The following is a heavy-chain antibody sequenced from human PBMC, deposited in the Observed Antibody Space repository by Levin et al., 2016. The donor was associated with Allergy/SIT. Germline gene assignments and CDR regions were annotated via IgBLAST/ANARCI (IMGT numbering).Heavy chain of an antibody. J-gene: IGHJ6*02. V-gene: IGHV1-69*02. Sequence: SVKVSCKASGGTFSSYTISWVRQAPGQGLEWMGRIIPILGIANYAQKFQGRVTITADKSTSTAYMELSSLRSEDTAVYYCARSSEKPDGDYDYVWGSYQPYYYYGMDVWGQGTTVTVSS. CDR2: IIPILGIA. CDR1: GGTFSSYT. CDR3: ARSSEKPDGDYDYVWGSYQPYYYYGMDV. D-gene: IGHD3-16*02.